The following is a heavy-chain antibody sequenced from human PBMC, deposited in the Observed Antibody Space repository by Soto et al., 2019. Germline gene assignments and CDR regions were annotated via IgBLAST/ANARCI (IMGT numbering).Heavy chain of an antibody. CDR1: GGSISGHY. CDR3: ARTRVRALTAGESDP. V-gene: IGHV4-4*07. Sequence: PSETLSLTCTVSGGSISGHYWSWIRQTAGKGLEWIERIYSTGATSYNPSLNSRASMSIDTSKNQISLNLTSVTAADTAMYYCARTRVRALTAGESDPWGQGTLVTVSS. CDR2: IYSTGAT. J-gene: IGHJ5*02. D-gene: IGHD5-18*01.